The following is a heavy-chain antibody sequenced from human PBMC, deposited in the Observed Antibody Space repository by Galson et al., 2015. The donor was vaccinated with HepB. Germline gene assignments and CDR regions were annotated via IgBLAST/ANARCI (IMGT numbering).Heavy chain of an antibody. CDR3: AKSPTGQWLPPLNWFDP. D-gene: IGHD6-19*01. Sequence: SLRLSCAASGFTFSSYAMSWVRQAPGKGLEWVSAISGSVGSTYYADSVKGRFTISRDNSKNTLYLQMNSLRAEDTAVYYCAKSPTGQWLPPLNWFDPWGQGTLVTVSS. CDR1: GFTFSSYA. V-gene: IGHV3-23*01. J-gene: IGHJ5*02. CDR2: ISGSVGST.